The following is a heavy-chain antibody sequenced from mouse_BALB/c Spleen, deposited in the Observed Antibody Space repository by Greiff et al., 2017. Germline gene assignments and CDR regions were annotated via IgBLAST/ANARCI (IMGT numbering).Heavy chain of an antibody. CDR2: ISSGGSYT. CDR3: ARGDGSSYYWYFDV. CDR1: GFTFSSYA. Sequence: EVQGVESGGGLVKPGGSLKLSCAASGFTFSSYAMSWVRQSPEKRLEWVAEISSGGSYTYYPDTVTGRFTISRDNPKNTLFLQMTSLRSEDTAMYYCARGDGSSYYWYFDVWGAGTTVTVSS. J-gene: IGHJ1*01. V-gene: IGHV5-9-4*01. D-gene: IGHD1-1*01.